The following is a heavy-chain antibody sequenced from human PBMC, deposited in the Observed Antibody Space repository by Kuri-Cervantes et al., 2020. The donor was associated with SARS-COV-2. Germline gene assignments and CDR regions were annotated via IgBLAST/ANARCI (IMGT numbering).Heavy chain of an antibody. CDR1: GFTFSSYA. D-gene: IGHD3-3*01. CDR3: ARVSRITIFGVANDAFDI. CDR2: ISSSSSYI. J-gene: IGHJ3*02. V-gene: IGHV3-21*01. Sequence: GESLKISCAASGFTFSSYAMSWVRQAPGKGLEWVSSISSSSSYIYYADSVKGRFTISRDNAKNSLYLQMNSLRAEDTAVYYCARVSRITIFGVANDAFDIWGQGTMVTVSS.